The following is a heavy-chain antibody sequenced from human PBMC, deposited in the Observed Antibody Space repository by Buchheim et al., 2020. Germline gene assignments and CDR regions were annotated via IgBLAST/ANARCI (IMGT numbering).Heavy chain of an antibody. CDR2: INHSGST. CDR1: GGSFSGYY. D-gene: IGHD1-26*01. Sequence: QVQLQQWGAGLLKPSDTLSLTCAVYGGSFSGYYWSWIRQPPGKGLEWIGEINHSGSTNYNPSLTSRVTISVDTSKNQFSLKLSSVTAADTAVYYCARGWVIVGVPLDYWGQGTL. CDR3: ARGWVIVGVPLDY. V-gene: IGHV4-34*01. J-gene: IGHJ4*02.